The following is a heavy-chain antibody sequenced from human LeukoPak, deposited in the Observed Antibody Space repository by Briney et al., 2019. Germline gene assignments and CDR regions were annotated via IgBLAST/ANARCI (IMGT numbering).Heavy chain of an antibody. CDR3: AKDRRYYDSTGYYWYFDY. V-gene: IGHV3-30*18. J-gene: IGHJ4*02. CDR1: GFTFRKYG. Sequence: GGSLRLYCAASGFTFRKYGIHWVRQAPGKGLEWVAVISEDESDKQYADSVKGRFTISRDNSKNTVYLQMNSLRAEDTAVYYCAKDRRYYDSTGYYWYFDYWGQGTLVTVSS. CDR2: ISEDESDK. D-gene: IGHD3-22*01.